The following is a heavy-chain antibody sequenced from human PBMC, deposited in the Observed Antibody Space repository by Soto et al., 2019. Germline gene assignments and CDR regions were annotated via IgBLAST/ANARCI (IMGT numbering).Heavy chain of an antibody. D-gene: IGHD3-10*01. CDR2: IYYSGST. CDR3: ARFIYYGSGSYYFDY. V-gene: IGHV4-59*08. CDR1: GGSISSYY. J-gene: IGHJ4*02. Sequence: PSETLSLTCTVSGGSISSYYWSWIRQPPGKGLEWIGYIYYSGSTSYNPSLKSRVTISVDTSKNQFSLKLSSVTAADTAVYYCARFIYYGSGSYYFDYWGQGTLVTVSS.